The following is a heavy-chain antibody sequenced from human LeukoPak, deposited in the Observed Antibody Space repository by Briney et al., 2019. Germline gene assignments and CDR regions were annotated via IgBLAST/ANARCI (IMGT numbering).Heavy chain of an antibody. CDR2: ISWNSGSI. Sequence: GGSLRLSCAASGFTFDDYAMHWVRQAPGKGLEWVSGISWNSGSIGYADSVKGRFTISRDNAKNSLYLQMNSLRAEDMALYYCAKDRVAVATPLSAFDTWGQGTMVTVSS. CDR3: AKDRVAVATPLSAFDT. J-gene: IGHJ3*02. CDR1: GFTFDDYA. V-gene: IGHV3-9*03. D-gene: IGHD6-19*01.